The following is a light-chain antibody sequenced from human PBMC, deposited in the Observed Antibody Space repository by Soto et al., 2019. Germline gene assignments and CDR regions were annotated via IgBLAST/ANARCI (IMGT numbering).Light chain of an antibody. J-gene: IGKJ4*01. CDR2: VAS. Sequence: IQLTQSPSSLSASVGDRVTITCRASQGISSYLAWYQQKPGRAPQLLIYVASTLQSGVPSRFSGSGSGTEFTLTISSLQPEDFATYYCQQLRSYPLTFGGGSKVEIK. CDR1: QGISSY. CDR3: QQLRSYPLT. V-gene: IGKV1-9*01.